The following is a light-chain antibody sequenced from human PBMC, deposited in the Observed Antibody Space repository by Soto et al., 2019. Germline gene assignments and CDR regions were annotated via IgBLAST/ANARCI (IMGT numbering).Light chain of an antibody. V-gene: IGKV3-20*01. CDR2: GAS. J-gene: IGKJ1*01. CDR1: QSGSNNY. CDR3: QQYGSSGT. Sequence: EIVFTQSPCTLSLSPGERATLSCRASQSGSNNYLAWYQQKPGQARRLLIYGASNRATGIPDRFSGSGSGTDFTLTISRLEPEDFAVYYCQQYGSSGTFGQGTKVDIK.